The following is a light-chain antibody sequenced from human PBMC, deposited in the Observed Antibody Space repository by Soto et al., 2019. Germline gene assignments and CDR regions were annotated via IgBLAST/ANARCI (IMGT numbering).Light chain of an antibody. Sequence: QSVLTQPPSASGTPGQRVTMSCSGSSSNIGNNFVFWYQHLPGTAPKLLIYRSDQRPSGVPDRFSASKSGTSASLAISGLRSDDEADYYCASWDDTLSGVVFGGGTKVTV. CDR2: RSD. CDR3: ASWDDTLSGVV. V-gene: IGLV1-47*01. CDR1: SSNIGNNF. J-gene: IGLJ3*02.